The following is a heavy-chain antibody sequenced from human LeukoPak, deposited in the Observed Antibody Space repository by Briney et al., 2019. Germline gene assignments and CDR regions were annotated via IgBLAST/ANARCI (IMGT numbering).Heavy chain of an antibody. CDR2: ISSSGYTI. D-gene: IGHD3-10*02. J-gene: IGHJ6*04. CDR3: AELGITMIGGV. V-gene: IGHV3-48*03. Sequence: GGSLRLSCAASGFTFNNYEMNWVRQAPGKGLEWVSYISSSGYTIYYADSVKGRFTISRDNAKSSLDLQMNSLRAVDTAVYYCAELGITMIGGVWGKGTTVTISS. CDR1: GFTFNNYE.